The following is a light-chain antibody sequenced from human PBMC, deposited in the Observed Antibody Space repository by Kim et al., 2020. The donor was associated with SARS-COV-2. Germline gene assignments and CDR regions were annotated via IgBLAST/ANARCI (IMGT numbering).Light chain of an antibody. V-gene: IGKV1-39*01. CDR1: RSTSIF. CDR2: SGA. Sequence: AAVVDRVTLNCRAKRSTSIFLNWCPAIPWKPPKPLICSGAILQSGVPSRFSGRESGTDFTLTINSLQPQDFSTYYSQQSYRTPRTFDQGTKVDIK. J-gene: IGKJ1*01. CDR3: QQSYRTPRT.